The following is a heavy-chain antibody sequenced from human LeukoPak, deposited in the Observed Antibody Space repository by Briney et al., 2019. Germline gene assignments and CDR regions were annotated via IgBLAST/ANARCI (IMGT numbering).Heavy chain of an antibody. CDR2: IYGIENT. J-gene: IGHJ1*01. CDR3: AGRGQRYFRD. V-gene: IGHV4-59*08. Sequence: PSVTLSLTCSISADSITSGYWSWIRQPPGKGLEWIGYIYGIENTDYNPSLKSRVTISLDTSKNQLSLNLTAVTAADTAVYYCAGRGQRYFRDWGQGTLVTVSS. CDR1: ADSITSGY. D-gene: IGHD3-9*01.